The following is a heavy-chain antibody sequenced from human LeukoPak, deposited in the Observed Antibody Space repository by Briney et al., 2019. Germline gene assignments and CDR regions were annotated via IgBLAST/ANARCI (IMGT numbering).Heavy chain of an antibody. J-gene: IGHJ4*02. D-gene: IGHD3-10*01. Sequence: GGSLRLPCAASGFTFSSYSMNWVRQAPGKGLEWVSSISSSSSYIYYADSVKGRFTISRDNAKNSLYLQMNSLRAEDTTVYYCARDKYYGSGSYNPSDYWGQGTLVTVSS. CDR2: ISSSSSYI. CDR3: ARDKYYGSGSYNPSDY. CDR1: GFTFSSYS. V-gene: IGHV3-21*01.